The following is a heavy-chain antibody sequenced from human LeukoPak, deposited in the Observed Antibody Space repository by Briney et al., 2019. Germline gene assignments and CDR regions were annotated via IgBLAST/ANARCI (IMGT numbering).Heavy chain of an antibody. CDR2: ISAYNGNT. V-gene: IGHV1-18*01. Sequence: ASVKVSCKASGYTFTSYGISWVRQAPGQGLEWMGWISAYNGNTNYAQKLQGRVTMTTDTSTSTAYMELRSLRSDDTAVYYCAREPLPDADYYDSSGYFYFDYWGQGTLVTVSS. CDR1: GYTFTSYG. J-gene: IGHJ4*02. D-gene: IGHD3-22*01. CDR3: AREPLPDADYYDSSGYFYFDY.